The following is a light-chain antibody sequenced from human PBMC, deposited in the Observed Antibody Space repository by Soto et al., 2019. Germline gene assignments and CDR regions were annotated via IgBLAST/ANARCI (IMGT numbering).Light chain of an antibody. CDR2: GAS. CDR3: QQYNNWPPWT. CDR1: QSISSN. V-gene: IGKV3-15*01. J-gene: IGKJ1*01. Sequence: EIGMTQSPATLSVSPGERATLPCRASQSISSNLAWYQQKPGQAPRPLIYGASTRATGIPARFSGSGSGTEFTLTISSLQSEDFAVYYCQQYNNWPPWTFGQGTKVEIK.